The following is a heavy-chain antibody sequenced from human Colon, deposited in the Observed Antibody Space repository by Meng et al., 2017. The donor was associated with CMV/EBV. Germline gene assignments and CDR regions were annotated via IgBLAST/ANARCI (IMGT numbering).Heavy chain of an antibody. V-gene: IGHV3-72*01. CDR3: ARDSMKGGGFDY. Sequence: GESLKISCAASEFTFSDHNMDWFRQAPGKGREWVGRSTNTLHSYAIQYAASVTGRFIVSRADSKNSLSLQMNSLKSEDTAVYYCARDSMKGGGFDYWGQGTLVTVSS. CDR2: STNTLHSYAI. J-gene: IGHJ4*02. CDR1: EFTFSDHN. D-gene: IGHD3-10*01.